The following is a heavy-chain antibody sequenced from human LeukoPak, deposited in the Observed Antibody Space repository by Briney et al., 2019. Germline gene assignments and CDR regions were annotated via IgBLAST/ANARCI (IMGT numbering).Heavy chain of an antibody. CDR1: GYSFTRYG. V-gene: IGHV1-18*01. J-gene: IGHJ3*02. D-gene: IGHD3-3*01. CDR3: ARDRVIGVVIETYDALDI. Sequence: ASVKVSCKASGYSFTRYGISWVRQAPGQGLEWMGWISAYNGNTKYAQKLQGRVTMTTDTSTSTAYMELRSLRSGDTAVYYCARDRVIGVVIETYDALDIWGQGTMVTVSS. CDR2: ISAYNGNT.